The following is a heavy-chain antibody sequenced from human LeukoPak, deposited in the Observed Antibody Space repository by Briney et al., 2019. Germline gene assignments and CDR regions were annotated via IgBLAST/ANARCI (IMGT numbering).Heavy chain of an antibody. Sequence: SETLSLTCTVSGGSISSSSYYWGWIRQPPGEGLEWIGSIYYSGNTYYNPSLKSRVTISVGTSKNQFSLKLSSVTAADTAVYYCVRIGYSGSYWVDYWGQGTLVTVSS. CDR1: GGSISSSSYY. CDR3: VRIGYSGSYWVDY. J-gene: IGHJ4*02. CDR2: IYYSGNT. V-gene: IGHV4-39*01. D-gene: IGHD1-26*01.